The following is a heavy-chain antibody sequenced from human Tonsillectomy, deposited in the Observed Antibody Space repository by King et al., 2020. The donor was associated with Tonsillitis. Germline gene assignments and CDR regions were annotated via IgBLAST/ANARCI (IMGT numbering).Heavy chain of an antibody. V-gene: IGHV3-23*03. CDR2: IYSGGSST. CDR1: GFTFSSYA. J-gene: IGHJ4*02. CDR3: AINGGLRTTMVRGVIYPDY. D-gene: IGHD3-10*01. Sequence: VQLVESGGGLVQPGGSLRLSCAASGFTFSSYAMSWVRQAPGKGLEWVSVIYSGGSSTYYADSVKGRFTISRDNSKNTLYLQMNSLRAEDTAVYYCAINGGLRTTMVRGVIYPDYWGQGTLVTVSS.